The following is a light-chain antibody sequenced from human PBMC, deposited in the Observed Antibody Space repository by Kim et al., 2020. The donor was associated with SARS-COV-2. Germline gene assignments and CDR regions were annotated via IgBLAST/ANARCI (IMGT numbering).Light chain of an antibody. V-gene: IGLV3-1*01. CDR2: QDT. CDR1: KLGDRY. Sequence: SYELTQPPSVSVSPGQTASITCSGDKLGDRYVCWYQQKPGQSPVVVIYQDTERPSGIPERFSGSNSGNTATLTISGTQAMDEADYYCQAWDSSTVVFGGGTRLTVL. J-gene: IGLJ2*01. CDR3: QAWDSSTVV.